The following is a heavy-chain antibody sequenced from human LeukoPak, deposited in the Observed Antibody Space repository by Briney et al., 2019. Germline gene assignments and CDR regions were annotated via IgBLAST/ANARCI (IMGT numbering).Heavy chain of an antibody. Sequence: TGGSLRLSCAACGFTFSSYSMNWVRQAPGKGLEWVSSISSSSSYIYYADSVKGRFTISRDNAKNSLYLQMNSLRAEDTAVYYCARDTIVGAAYFDYWGQGTLVTVSS. D-gene: IGHD1-26*01. V-gene: IGHV3-21*01. CDR2: ISSSSSYI. CDR1: GFTFSSYS. CDR3: ARDTIVGAAYFDY. J-gene: IGHJ4*02.